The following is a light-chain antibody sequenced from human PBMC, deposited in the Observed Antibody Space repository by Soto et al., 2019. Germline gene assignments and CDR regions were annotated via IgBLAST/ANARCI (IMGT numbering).Light chain of an antibody. CDR1: SSDIGGYDY. Sequence: QSALTQPASVSGSPGQTITISCTGTSSDIGGYDYVSWYQQRPGKAPKLMIYEVRYRPSGVSNRFSGSKSGNTASLTISGLQAEDEAVYYCCSYTRTSNHYFFGSGTKLTVL. V-gene: IGLV2-14*01. CDR3: CSYTRTSNHYF. J-gene: IGLJ1*01. CDR2: EVR.